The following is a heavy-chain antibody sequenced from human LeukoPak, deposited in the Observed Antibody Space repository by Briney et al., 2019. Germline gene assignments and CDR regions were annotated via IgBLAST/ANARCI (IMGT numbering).Heavy chain of an antibody. Sequence: GASVKVSCKASGCTFTGYYMHWVRRAPGQGLEWMGWINPNSGGTNYAQKFQGRVTMTRDTSISTAYMELSRLRSDDTAVYYCARDRGPYDYVWGSYRYTFDYWGQGTLVTVSS. D-gene: IGHD3-16*02. V-gene: IGHV1-2*02. CDR3: ARDRGPYDYVWGSYRYTFDY. CDR1: GCTFTGYY. J-gene: IGHJ4*02. CDR2: INPNSGGT.